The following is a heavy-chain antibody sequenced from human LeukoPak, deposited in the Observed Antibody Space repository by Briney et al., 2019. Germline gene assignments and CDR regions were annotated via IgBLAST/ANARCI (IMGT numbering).Heavy chain of an antibody. CDR2: ISWNSNTI. CDR3: AKFKRAGQQLGGHAFDL. D-gene: IGHD6-13*01. Sequence: GRSLRLSCAASGIIFHDYGMHWVRQAPGKGLEWVSSISWNSNTIAYAETVRGRFTISRDDSKNSLYLQMNSLRIEDTAFYYCAKFKRAGQQLGGHAFDLWGQGTLVTVSS. V-gene: IGHV3-9*01. J-gene: IGHJ3*01. CDR1: GIIFHDYG.